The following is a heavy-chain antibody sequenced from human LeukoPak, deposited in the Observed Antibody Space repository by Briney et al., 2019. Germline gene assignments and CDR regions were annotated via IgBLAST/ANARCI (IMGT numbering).Heavy chain of an antibody. CDR2: ISYDGSNK. V-gene: IGHV3-30*04. CDR3: ARDQPFDY. J-gene: IGHJ4*02. CDR1: GFTFSSYA. Sequence: GGSLRLSCAASGFTFSSYAMHWVRQAPGKGLEWVAVISYDGSNKYYADSVKGRFTISRDNSKNTLYLQMNNLRAEDTAVYYCARDQPFDYWGQGTLVTVSS.